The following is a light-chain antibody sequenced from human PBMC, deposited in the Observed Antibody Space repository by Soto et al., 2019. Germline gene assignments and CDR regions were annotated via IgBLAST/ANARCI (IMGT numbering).Light chain of an antibody. CDR2: DVS. J-gene: IGLJ2*01. CDR1: SSDVGGYNY. V-gene: IGLV2-14*01. CDR3: SSYTSSSTLMV. Sequence: QSALTQPASVSGSPGQSITISCTGTSSDVGGYNYVSWYQQHPGKAPKLMIYDVSKRPSGVSNRFSGSKSGNTASLTISGLQAEDEAAYYCSSYTSSSTLMVFGGGTQLTVL.